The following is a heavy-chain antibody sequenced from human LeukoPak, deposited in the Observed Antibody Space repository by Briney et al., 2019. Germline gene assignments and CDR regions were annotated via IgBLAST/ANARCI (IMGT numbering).Heavy chain of an antibody. CDR2: ISSSGSTI. J-gene: IGHJ5*02. CDR3: ASTRNPQLYYDFWSGYYRA. V-gene: IGHV3-11*04. CDR1: GFTFSDYY. Sequence: KSGGSLRLSCAASGFTFSDYYMSWIRQAPGKGLEWVSYISSSGSTIYYADSVKGRFTISRDNAKNSLYLRMNSLRAEDTAVYYCASTRNPQLYYDFWSGYYRAWGQGTLVTVSS. D-gene: IGHD3-3*01.